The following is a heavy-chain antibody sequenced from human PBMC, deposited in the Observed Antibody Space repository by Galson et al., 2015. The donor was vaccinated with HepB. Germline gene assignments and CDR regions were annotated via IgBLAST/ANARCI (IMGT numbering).Heavy chain of an antibody. J-gene: IGHJ4*02. CDR1: GYTFTSYG. Sequence: SVKVSCKASGYTFTSYGISWVRQAPGQGLEWMGWISAYNGNTNYAQKLQGRVTMTTDTSTSTAYMELRSLRSDDTAVYYCARPRGSYDSSGYDYWGQGTLVTVSS. V-gene: IGHV1-18*04. CDR2: ISAYNGNT. D-gene: IGHD3-22*01. CDR3: ARPRGSYDSSGYDY.